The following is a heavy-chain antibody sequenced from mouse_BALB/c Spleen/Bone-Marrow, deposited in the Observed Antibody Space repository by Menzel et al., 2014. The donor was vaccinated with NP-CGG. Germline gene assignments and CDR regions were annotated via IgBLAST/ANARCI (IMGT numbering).Heavy chain of an antibody. CDR3: ASPYYRYDALDY. CDR1: GYTFTSYV. D-gene: IGHD2-14*01. CDR2: INPYNDGT. Sequence: EVKLMESGPELVKPGASVKMSCKASGYTFTSYVMHWVKQKPGQGHEWIGYINPYNDGTKYNEKFKGKATLTSDKSSSTAYMELSSLTSEDSAVYYCASPYYRYDALDYWGQGTSFTVSS. V-gene: IGHV1-14*01. J-gene: IGHJ4*01.